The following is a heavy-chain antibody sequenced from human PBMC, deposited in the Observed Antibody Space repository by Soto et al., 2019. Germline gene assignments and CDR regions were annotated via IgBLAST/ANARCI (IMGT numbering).Heavy chain of an antibody. Sequence: PSETLSLTCTVSGGSISSGDYYWSWIRQPPGKGLEWIGYIYYSGSTYYNPSLKSRVTISVDTSKNQFSLKLSSVTAADTAVYYCARVGGTSHPDKQDNWFDPWGKGTLVPVSS. J-gene: IGHJ5*02. CDR1: GGSISSGDYY. V-gene: IGHV4-30-4*01. D-gene: IGHD1-26*01. CDR2: IYYSGST. CDR3: ARVGGTSHPDKQDNWFDP.